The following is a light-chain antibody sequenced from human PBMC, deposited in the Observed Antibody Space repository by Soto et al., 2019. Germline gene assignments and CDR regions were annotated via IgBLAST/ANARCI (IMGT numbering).Light chain of an antibody. CDR3: SSYTSSSPLV. J-gene: IGLJ2*01. CDR2: EVS. V-gene: IGLV2-14*01. Sequence: QSVLTQPASVSGSPGQSITISCTGTSSDVGGYNYVSWYQQHPGKAPKLMIYEVSNRPSGVSNRFSGSKSGNTASLTISGLQAEDEDDYYCSSYTSSSPLVFGGGTKVTVL. CDR1: SSDVGGYNY.